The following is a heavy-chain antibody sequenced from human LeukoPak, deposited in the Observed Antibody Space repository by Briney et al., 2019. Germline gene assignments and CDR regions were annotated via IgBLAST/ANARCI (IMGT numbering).Heavy chain of an antibody. Sequence: PGGSLRLSCAASGFTFSSYSMNWVRQAPGKGLEWVSSISSSSSYIYYADSVKGRFTISRDNAKNSLYLQMNSLRAEDTAVYYCARDLSTAMVSPGYPWGQGTLVTVSS. CDR1: GFTFSSYS. J-gene: IGHJ5*02. CDR2: ISSSSSYI. V-gene: IGHV3-21*01. CDR3: ARDLSTAMVSPGYP. D-gene: IGHD5-18*01.